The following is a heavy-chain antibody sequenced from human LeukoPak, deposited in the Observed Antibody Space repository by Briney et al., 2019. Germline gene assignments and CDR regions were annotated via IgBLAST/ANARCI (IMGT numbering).Heavy chain of an antibody. CDR3: AKGFWSGFDS. J-gene: IGHJ5*01. V-gene: IGHV4-38-2*02. Sequence: SETLSLTCTVSGYSISSGYYWGWIRQPPGKGLEWIGRIYSTGSTTYNPSLKSRVTMSVDTSKNEFSLNLSSMTATDTAVYYCAKGFWSGFDSWGQGSLVTVSS. D-gene: IGHD3-3*01. CDR2: IYSTGST. CDR1: GYSISSGYY.